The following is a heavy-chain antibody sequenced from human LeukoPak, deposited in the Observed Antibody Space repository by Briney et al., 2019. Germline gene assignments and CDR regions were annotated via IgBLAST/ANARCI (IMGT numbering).Heavy chain of an antibody. CDR3: ARVETYDSSGYYFWSDT. V-gene: IGHV4-59*01. CDR2: IHHSGYT. Sequence: SETLSLTCTVSGGSMSRYYWSWIRQPPGKGLEWIGYIHHSGYTNYNSSLKSRVTISVDTSKNQFSLKLNSVTAADTAVYYCARVETYDSSGYYFWSDTWGQGTLVTVSS. J-gene: IGHJ5*02. CDR1: GGSMSRYY. D-gene: IGHD3-22*01.